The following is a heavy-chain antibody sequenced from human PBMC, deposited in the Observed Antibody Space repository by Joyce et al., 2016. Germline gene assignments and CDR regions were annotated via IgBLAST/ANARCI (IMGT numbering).Heavy chain of an antibody. Sequence: EVQLVESGGGLIQPGGSLRLSCSASGFTVSGNDMSWVRQAPGKGLEGVSVMYSGGSKYYADSVKGRFTISRDNSKNTLDLQMNSLRAEDTAVYYCASQYQHRYYYYGMDVWGQGTTVTVSS. J-gene: IGHJ6*02. CDR2: MYSGGSK. CDR3: ASQYQHRYYYYGMDV. CDR1: GFTVSGND. D-gene: IGHD3-3*02. V-gene: IGHV3-53*01.